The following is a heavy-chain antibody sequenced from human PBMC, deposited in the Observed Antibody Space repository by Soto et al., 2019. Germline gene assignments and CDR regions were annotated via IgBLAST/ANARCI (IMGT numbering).Heavy chain of an antibody. V-gene: IGHV1-18*04. D-gene: IGHD2-15*01. J-gene: IGHJ4*02. Sequence: QVQLVQSGTEVKKPGASVKVSCKASGYTFTNYGISWVRQAPGQGLEWMGISAYNGYTNYTQKLQGRVTMTTDKSTSTAYMELRSLRSDDTAVYYCARGIRLPIDYWGQGTLFTVSS. CDR1: GYTFTNYG. CDR2: ISAYNGYT. CDR3: ARGIRLPIDY.